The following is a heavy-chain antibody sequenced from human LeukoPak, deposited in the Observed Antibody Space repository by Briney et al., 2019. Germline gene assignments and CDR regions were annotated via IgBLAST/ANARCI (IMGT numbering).Heavy chain of an antibody. CDR1: GGTFISYA. CDR2: IIPIFGTA. Sequence: SVNVSCTASGGTFISYAISWVRQAPGQGLEWMGGIIPIFGTANYAQKFQGRVTITADESTSTAYMELSSLRSEDTAVYYCARGEDAVYYYYGMDVWGQGTTVTVSS. V-gene: IGHV1-69*13. D-gene: IGHD2-15*01. CDR3: ARGEDAVYYYYGMDV. J-gene: IGHJ6*02.